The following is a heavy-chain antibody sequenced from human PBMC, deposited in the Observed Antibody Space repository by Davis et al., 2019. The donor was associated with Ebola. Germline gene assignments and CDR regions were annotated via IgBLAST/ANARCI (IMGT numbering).Heavy chain of an antibody. Sequence: GESLKISCAASGFTFSSYSMNWVRQAPGKGLEWVSYISSSSSTIYYADSVKGRFTISRDNAKNSLYLQMNSLRDEDTAVYYCASRVERRAYYYYGMDVWGQGTTVTVSS. CDR3: ASRVERRAYYYYGMDV. V-gene: IGHV3-48*02. CDR1: GFTFSSYS. J-gene: IGHJ6*02. CDR2: ISSSSSTI. D-gene: IGHD1-1*01.